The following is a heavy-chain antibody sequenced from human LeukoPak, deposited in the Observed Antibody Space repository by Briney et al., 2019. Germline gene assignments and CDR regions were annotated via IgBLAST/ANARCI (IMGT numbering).Heavy chain of an antibody. CDR1: GGSFSGYY. Sequence: SETLSLTCAVYGGSFSGYYWSWIRQPPGKGLERIGEINHSGSTNYNPSLKSRVTISVDTSKNQFSLKLSSVTAADTAVYYCARGVAYYYYYYMDVWGKGTTVTVSS. CDR3: ARGVAYYYYYYMDV. CDR2: INHSGST. J-gene: IGHJ6*03. V-gene: IGHV4-34*01.